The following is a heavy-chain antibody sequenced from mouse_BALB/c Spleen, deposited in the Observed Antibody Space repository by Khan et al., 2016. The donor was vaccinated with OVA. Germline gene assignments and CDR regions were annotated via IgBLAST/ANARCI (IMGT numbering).Heavy chain of an antibody. CDR1: GYTFSDYV. D-gene: IGHD1-1*02. J-gene: IGHJ3*01. CDR2: IFPGSGTP. CDR3: ARGGYSVFAY. Sequence: QVQLQQSGPELVKPGASLKVSCKASGYTFSDYVIGWVKKRTGQGLEWIGDIFPGSGTPYYNEKFKDKATLTADKSSSTAYMQLSSLPSEDSAVYFCARGGYSVFAYWGQGTLVTVSA. V-gene: IGHV1-81*01.